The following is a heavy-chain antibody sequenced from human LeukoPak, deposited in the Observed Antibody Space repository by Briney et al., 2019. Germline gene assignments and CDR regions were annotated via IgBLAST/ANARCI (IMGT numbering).Heavy chain of an antibody. CDR1: RFSLSTSGMC. CDR2: IDWDDDK. J-gene: IGHJ4*02. CDR3: ARKQGSSSSFDY. Sequence: SGPTLVNPTQTLTLTCTFSRFSLSTSGMCVSWIRQPPGKALEWLSRIDWDDDKYYSTSLKTRLTISKDTSKNQVVLTMTNMDPVDTATYYCARKQGSSSSFDYWGQGTLVTVSS. D-gene: IGHD6-13*01. V-gene: IGHV2-70*11.